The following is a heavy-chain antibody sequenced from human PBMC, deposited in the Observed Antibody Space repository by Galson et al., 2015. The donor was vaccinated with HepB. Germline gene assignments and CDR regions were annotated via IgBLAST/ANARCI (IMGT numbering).Heavy chain of an antibody. CDR2: IHSGGTT. J-gene: IGHJ6*02. V-gene: IGHV3-53*05. CDR3: ALGRGYYGMDV. CDR1: GFIVSTDY. Sequence: SLRLSCAASGFIVSTDYMTWVRQAPGRGLDWVAVIHSGGTTYYAGSVKGRFTISRDDSKNTIYLRTNSLRAEDTAVYYCALGRGYYGMDVWGQGTTVTVSS. D-gene: IGHD2-15*01.